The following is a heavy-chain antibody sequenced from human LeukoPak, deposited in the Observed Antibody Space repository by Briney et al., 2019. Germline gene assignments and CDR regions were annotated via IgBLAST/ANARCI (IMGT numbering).Heavy chain of an antibody. D-gene: IGHD1-26*01. V-gene: IGHV3-21*01. Sequence: GGSLRLSCAASGFTFSSYSMNWVRQAPGKGLEWVSSISSSSSYIHYADSVKGRFTISRDNAKNSLYLQMNSLRAEDTAVYYCARDRSGSYYTYWGQGTLVTVSS. CDR3: ARDRSGSYYTY. J-gene: IGHJ4*02. CDR1: GFTFSSYS. CDR2: ISSSSSYI.